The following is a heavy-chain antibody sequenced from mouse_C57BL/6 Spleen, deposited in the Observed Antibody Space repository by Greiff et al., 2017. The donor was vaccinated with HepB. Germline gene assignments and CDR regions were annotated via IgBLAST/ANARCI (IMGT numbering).Heavy chain of an antibody. CDR3: ARGRQLRLPFAY. CDR2: IYPGDGDT. CDR1: GYAFSSYW. Sequence: QVQLKESGAELVKPGASVKISCKASGYAFSSYWMNWVKQRPGKGLEWIGQIYPGDGDTTYNGKFKGKATLTADKSSSTAYMQLSSLTSEDSAVYFCARGRQLRLPFAYWGRGTLVTVCA. J-gene: IGHJ3*01. V-gene: IGHV1-80*01. D-gene: IGHD3-2*02.